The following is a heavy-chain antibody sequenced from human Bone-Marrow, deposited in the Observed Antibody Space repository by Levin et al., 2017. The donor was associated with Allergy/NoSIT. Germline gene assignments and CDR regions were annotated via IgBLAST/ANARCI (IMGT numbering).Heavy chain of an antibody. D-gene: IGHD1-26*01. CDR1: GFTFDDYA. V-gene: IGHV3-9*01. J-gene: IGHJ6*02. Sequence: PGGSLRLSCSASGFTFDDYAMHWVRQAPGKGLEWVSGISWNSGSIDYADSVKGRFTISRDNAKNSLYLQMNSLRAEDTALYYCAKDLGSSPNYGMDVWGQGTTVTVSS. CDR2: ISWNSGSI. CDR3: AKDLGSSPNYGMDV.